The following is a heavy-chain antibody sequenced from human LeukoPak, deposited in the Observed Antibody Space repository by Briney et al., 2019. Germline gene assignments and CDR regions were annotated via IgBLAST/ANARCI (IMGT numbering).Heavy chain of an antibody. D-gene: IGHD6-13*01. Sequence: PGGSLRLCCAASGFTFSSYWMSWVRQAPGKGLEWVANIKQDGSEKYYVDSVKGRFTISRDNAKNSLYLQMNSLRAEDMALYYSAKAAAGSTLGAFDIWGQGTMVTVSS. CDR1: GFTFSSYW. CDR3: AKAAAGSTLGAFDI. CDR2: IKQDGSEK. J-gene: IGHJ3*02. V-gene: IGHV3-7*03.